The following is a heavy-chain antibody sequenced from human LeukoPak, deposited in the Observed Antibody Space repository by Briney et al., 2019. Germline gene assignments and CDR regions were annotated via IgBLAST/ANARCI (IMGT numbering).Heavy chain of an antibody. D-gene: IGHD5-12*01. CDR1: GGTFSSYA. Sequence: SVKVSCKASGGTFSSYAISWVRQAPGQGLEWMGGIIPIFGTANYAQKFQGRVTITADESTSTAYMELSSLRSEDTAVYYCARLPGIVATIERYFDYWGQGTLVTVSS. V-gene: IGHV1-69*01. CDR3: ARLPGIVATIERYFDY. CDR2: IIPIFGTA. J-gene: IGHJ4*02.